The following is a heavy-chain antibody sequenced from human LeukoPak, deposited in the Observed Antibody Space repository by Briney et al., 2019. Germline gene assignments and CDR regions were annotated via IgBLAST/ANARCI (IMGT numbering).Heavy chain of an antibody. Sequence: GGSLRLSCAASGFIFKNHWMNWVRQAPGKGLEWVAKIKEDGSKKSYVDSVKGRFTISRDNANNVLYLQMNSLRADDTAVYYCAKESGILRFLDPTTAPYHMDVWGKGITVTVSS. V-gene: IGHV3-7*04. CDR3: AKESGILRFLDPTTAPYHMDV. CDR2: IKEDGSKK. J-gene: IGHJ6*03. D-gene: IGHD3-3*01. CDR1: GFIFKNHW.